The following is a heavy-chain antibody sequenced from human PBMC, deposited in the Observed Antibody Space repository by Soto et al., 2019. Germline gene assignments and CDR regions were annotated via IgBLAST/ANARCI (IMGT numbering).Heavy chain of an antibody. J-gene: IGHJ6*02. Sequence: PSQTLSLTFAISGDSVSSNSAAWNWIRQSPSRGLEWLGRTYYRSKWYNDYAVSVKSRITINPDTSKNQFSLQLNSVTPEDTAVYYCARGSFSSGWYKSSYYGMDVWGQGTTVTVSS. CDR3: ARGSFSSGWYKSSYYGMDV. CDR2: TYYRSKWYN. V-gene: IGHV6-1*01. CDR1: GDSVSSNSAA. D-gene: IGHD6-19*01.